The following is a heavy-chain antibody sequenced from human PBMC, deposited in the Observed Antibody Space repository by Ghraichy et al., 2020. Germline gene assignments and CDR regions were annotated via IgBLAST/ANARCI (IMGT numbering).Heavy chain of an antibody. CDR2: IYYSGST. CDR3: AREVYYGADL. D-gene: IGHD4/OR15-4a*01. CDR1: GGSLSSYF. V-gene: IGHV4-59*01. Sequence: SETLSLTCTVSGGSLSSYFWSWIRQPPGKGLQWIGYIYYSGSTKYNPSLKSRLTISVDTSKNHFSLKLGSVTAADTAVYYCAREVYYGADLWGQGTLVTVSA. J-gene: IGHJ5*02.